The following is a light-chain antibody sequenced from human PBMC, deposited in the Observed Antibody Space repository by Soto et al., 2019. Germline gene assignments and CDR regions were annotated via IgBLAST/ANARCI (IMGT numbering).Light chain of an antibody. CDR2: AAS. CDR1: QGISSY. J-gene: IGKJ1*01. CDR3: QQANSFPRT. Sequence: DIQLTQSPSFLSASVGGRLTITCRASQGISSYLAWYQQKPGKAPKLLIYAASSLQSGVPSRFSGSGSGTDFTLTISSLQPEDFATYYCQQANSFPRTFGQGTKVDIK. V-gene: IGKV1-9*01.